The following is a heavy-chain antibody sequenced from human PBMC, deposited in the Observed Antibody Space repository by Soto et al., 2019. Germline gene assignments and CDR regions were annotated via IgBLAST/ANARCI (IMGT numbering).Heavy chain of an antibody. CDR1: GYTXNSYY. Sequence: SXKVSYKASGYTXNSYYMHWVRQAPGQGLEWMGIINPSGGSTSYAQKFQGRVTMTRDTSTSIVYIELSSLRSEDTAVYYWASRGYFSSTSCPIDHALDYWGQGTLATVS. V-gene: IGHV1-46*02. D-gene: IGHD2-2*01. CDR2: INPSGGST. J-gene: IGHJ4*02. CDR3: ASRGYFSSTSCPIDHALDY.